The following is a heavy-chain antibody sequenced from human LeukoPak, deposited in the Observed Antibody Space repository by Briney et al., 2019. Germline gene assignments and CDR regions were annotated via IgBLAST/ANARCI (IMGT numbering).Heavy chain of an antibody. CDR3: ARGIGSSYRGYFDY. J-gene: IGHJ4*02. V-gene: IGHV3-20*04. D-gene: IGHD6-13*01. CDR2: INWNGGST. Sequence: SGGSLRLSCAASGFTFDDYGMSWVRQAPGKGLEWVSGINWNGGSTGYADSVKGRFTISRDNAKNSPYLQMNSLRAEDTALYYCARGIGSSYRGYFDYWGQGTLVTVSS. CDR1: GFTFDDYG.